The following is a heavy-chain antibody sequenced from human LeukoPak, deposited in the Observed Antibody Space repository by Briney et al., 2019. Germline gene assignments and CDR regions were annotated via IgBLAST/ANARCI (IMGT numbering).Heavy chain of an antibody. J-gene: IGHJ4*02. CDR3: ARDSSPAP. CDR2: IYSGGST. D-gene: IGHD2-2*01. CDR1: GFTVSSNY. Sequence: PGGSLRLSCAASGFTVSSNYMSWVRQAPGKGLEWVSVIYSGGSTYYADPAKGRFTISRDNSKNTLYLQMNSLRAEDTAVYYCARDSSPAPWGQGTLVTVSS. V-gene: IGHV3-66*02.